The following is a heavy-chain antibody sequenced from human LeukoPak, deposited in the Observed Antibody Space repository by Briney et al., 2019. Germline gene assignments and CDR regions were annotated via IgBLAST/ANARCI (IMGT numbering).Heavy chain of an antibody. Sequence: SVKVSCKASGGTFSSYAISWVRQAPGQGLEWMGGIIPIFGTANYAQKFQGRVTITADESTSTAYMELSSLRSEDTAVYYCARDYPEPRYYYYGMDVWGQGTTVTVSS. CDR2: IIPIFGTA. J-gene: IGHJ6*02. CDR1: GGTFSSYA. CDR3: ARDYPEPRYYYYGMDV. V-gene: IGHV1-69*13. D-gene: IGHD1-14*01.